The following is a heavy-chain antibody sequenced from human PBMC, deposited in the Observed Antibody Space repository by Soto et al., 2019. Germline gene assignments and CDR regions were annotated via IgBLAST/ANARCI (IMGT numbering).Heavy chain of an antibody. J-gene: IGHJ5*02. V-gene: IGHV4-31*03. Sequence: KPSETLSLTCTVSGGSISSGGYYWSWIRQHPGKGLEWIGYIYYSGSTYYNPSLKSRVTISVDTSKNQFSLKLSSVTAADTAVYYCARDGYSSSWYDSHWFDPWGQGTLVTVSS. D-gene: IGHD6-13*01. CDR3: ARDGYSSSWYDSHWFDP. CDR2: IYYSGST. CDR1: GGSISSGGYY.